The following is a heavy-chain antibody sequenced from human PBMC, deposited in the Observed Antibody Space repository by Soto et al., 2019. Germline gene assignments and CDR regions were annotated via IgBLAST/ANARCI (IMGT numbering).Heavy chain of an antibody. J-gene: IGHJ6*02. CDR1: GFTFSSYE. D-gene: IGHD5-18*01. V-gene: IGHV3-48*03. CDR3: ARDSAGYSYGSYYYYGMDV. Sequence: PGGSLRLSCAASGFTFSSYEMNWVRQAPGKGLEWVSYISSSGSTIYYADSVKGRFTISRDNAKNSLCLQMNSLRAEDTAVYYCARDSAGYSYGSYYYYGMDVWGQGTTVTVSS. CDR2: ISSSGSTI.